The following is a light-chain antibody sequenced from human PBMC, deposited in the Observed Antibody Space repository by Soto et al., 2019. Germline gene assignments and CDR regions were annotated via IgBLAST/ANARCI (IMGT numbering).Light chain of an antibody. CDR3: QSYDATNQV. CDR2: EDN. J-gene: IGLJ3*02. Sequence: NFMLTQPHSVSDSAGKTVIISCTRSSGSIASNYVQWYQQRPGSSPTTVIYEDNQRPSGVPDRFSGSIDSSSNSASLTSSGLETEDEADYYCQSYDATNQVFGGGTKLTVL. V-gene: IGLV6-57*01. CDR1: SGSIASNY.